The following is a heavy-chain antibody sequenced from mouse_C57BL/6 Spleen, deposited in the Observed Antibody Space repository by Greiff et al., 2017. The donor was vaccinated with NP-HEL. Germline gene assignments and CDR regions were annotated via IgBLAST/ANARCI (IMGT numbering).Heavy chain of an antibody. CDR3: ARYYDGSRGFAY. CDR2: IDPSDIYT. D-gene: IGHD2-3*01. V-gene: IGHV1-50*01. CDR1: GYTFTSYW. J-gene: IGHJ3*01. Sequence: VQLQQPGAELVKPGASVKLSCKASGYTFTSYWMQWVKQRPGQGLAWIGEIDPSDIYTNYNQQSQGTATLTVDTSSSTAYMQLSSLTSEDAAVYYCARYYDGSRGFAYWGQGTLVTVSA.